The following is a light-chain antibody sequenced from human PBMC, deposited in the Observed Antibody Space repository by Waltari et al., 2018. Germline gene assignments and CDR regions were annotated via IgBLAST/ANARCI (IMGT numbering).Light chain of an antibody. CDR2: DVS. J-gene: IGLJ2*01. CDR3: SSYTSSNTVV. Sequence: HSALTQPASVSGSPGQSITIPCSGSSSDVGGFNYVSWYLQNPGHAPNLIIYDVSQRPSEISDRFSGSKSGSTASLTISGLQAEDEADYYCSSYTSSNTVVFGGGTKVTVL. V-gene: IGLV2-14*03. CDR1: SSDVGGFNY.